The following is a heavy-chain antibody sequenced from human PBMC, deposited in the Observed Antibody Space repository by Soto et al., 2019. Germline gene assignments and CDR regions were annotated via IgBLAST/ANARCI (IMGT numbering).Heavy chain of an antibody. CDR1: GGSISSSSYY. CDR3: ARGREGPTLVAAAGYGY. V-gene: IGHV4-39*01. J-gene: IGHJ4*02. CDR2: IYYSGST. D-gene: IGHD6-13*01. Sequence: QLQLQESGPGLVKPSETLSLTCTVSGGSISSSSYYWGWIRQPPGKGLEWIGSIYYSGSTYYNPSLKSRVTISVDTSKTQFSLKLNSVTAADTAVYYCARGREGPTLVAAAGYGYWGQGTLVTVSS.